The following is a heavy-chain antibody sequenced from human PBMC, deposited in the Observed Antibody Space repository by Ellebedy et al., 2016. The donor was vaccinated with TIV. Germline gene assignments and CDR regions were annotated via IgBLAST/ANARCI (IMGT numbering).Heavy chain of an antibody. Sequence: GESLKISXAASGFTFSSYAMHWVRQAPGKGLEWVAVISYDGSNKYYADSVKGRFTISRDNSKNTLYLQMNSLRAEDTAVYYCARVYPRLMTPGWYFDLWGRGTLVTVSS. CDR1: GFTFSSYA. CDR3: ARVYPRLMTPGWYFDL. J-gene: IGHJ2*01. CDR2: ISYDGSNK. V-gene: IGHV3-30-3*01. D-gene: IGHD2-21*01.